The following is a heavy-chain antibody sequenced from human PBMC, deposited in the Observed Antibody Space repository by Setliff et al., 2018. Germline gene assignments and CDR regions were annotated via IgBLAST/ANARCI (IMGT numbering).Heavy chain of an antibody. D-gene: IGHD6-13*01. V-gene: IGHV1-18*01. J-gene: IGHJ3*02. CDR2: ISAYNGNT. CDR3: ARAPAYSSTPGSYAFDI. Sequence: ASVKVSCKASGYTFSSYGISWVRQAPGQGLEWMGWISAYNGNTNYAQKLQGRVTMTTDTSTSTAYMELRSLRSDDTAVYYCARAPAYSSTPGSYAFDIWGQGTMVTVSS. CDR1: GYTFSSYG.